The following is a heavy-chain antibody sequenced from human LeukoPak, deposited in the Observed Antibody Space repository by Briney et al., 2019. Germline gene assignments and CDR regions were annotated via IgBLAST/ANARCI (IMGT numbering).Heavy chain of an antibody. CDR2: IYYSGST. D-gene: IGHD1-26*01. Sequence: SETLSLTCTVSGGSISSSSYYWGWIRQPPGKGLEWIGSIYYSGSTYYNPSLKSRVTISVDTSKNQFSLKLSSVTAADTAVYYCARDLTPETVGVTPWGQGTLVTVSS. V-gene: IGHV4-39*07. J-gene: IGHJ5*02. CDR1: GGSISSSSYY. CDR3: ARDLTPETVGVTP.